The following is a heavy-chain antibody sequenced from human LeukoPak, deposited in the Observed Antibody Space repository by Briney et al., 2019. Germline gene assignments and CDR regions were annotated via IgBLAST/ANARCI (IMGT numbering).Heavy chain of an antibody. CDR2: IKQDGSEK. CDR3: ARDARYSGYGHYDY. V-gene: IGHV3-7*01. D-gene: IGHD5-12*01. CDR1: GFTFSSYW. J-gene: IGHJ4*02. Sequence: GGSLRLSCAASGFTFSSYWMSWVRQAPGKGLEWVANIKQDGSEKYYVDSVKGRFTISRDNAKNSLYLQMNSLRAEDTAVYYCARDARYSGYGHYDYWGQGTLVTVSS.